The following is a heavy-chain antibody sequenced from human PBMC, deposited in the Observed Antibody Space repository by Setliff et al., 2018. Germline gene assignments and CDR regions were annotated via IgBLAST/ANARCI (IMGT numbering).Heavy chain of an antibody. D-gene: IGHD3-22*01. V-gene: IGHV3-23*03. CDR1: GFSFSTYS. CDR3: AKLRYYYDSSGYYYRFDYFYYYMDV. J-gene: IGHJ6*03. CDR2: IYGGGGNGGRNT. Sequence: HPGGSLRLSCVGSGFSFSTYSMAWVRQAPGKGLQWVSGIYGGGGNGGRNTFYADSVRGRFTISRDNSKNTLYLQMNSLRTEDTGVYYCAKLRYYYDSSGYYYRFDYFYYYMDVWGKGTTVTVSS.